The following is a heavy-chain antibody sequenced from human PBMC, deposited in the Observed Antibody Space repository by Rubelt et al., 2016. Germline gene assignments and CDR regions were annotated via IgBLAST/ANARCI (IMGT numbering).Heavy chain of an antibody. Sequence: VQLVESGGGLVKPGGSLRLSCAASGFSFSNAWMSWVRQAPGKGLEWIGSIYYSGSTSYRPSLKSRVTISVDTSKNQLSLKLSSVTAADTAVYYCAGASTYNTLDYWGQGTLVTVSP. V-gene: IGHV4-4*02. CDR2: IYYSGST. D-gene: IGHD1-1*01. CDR3: AGASTYNTLDY. J-gene: IGHJ4*02. CDR1: GFSFSNAW.